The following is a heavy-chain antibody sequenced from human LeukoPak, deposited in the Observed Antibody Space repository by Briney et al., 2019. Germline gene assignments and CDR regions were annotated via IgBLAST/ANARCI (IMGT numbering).Heavy chain of an antibody. CDR1: GGSISSGSFY. D-gene: IGHD2-2*01. Sequence: SQTLSLTCTVSGGSISSGSFYWSWVRQPAGKGLELIGRIYTSGSTNYNPSLKSRVTISVNTSKNQFSLKLSSVTAADTAVYYCARVWASYCSSTSCYGGLRAFDIWGQGTMVTVSS. CDR2: IYTSGST. J-gene: IGHJ3*02. CDR3: ARVWASYCSSTSCYGGLRAFDI. V-gene: IGHV4-61*02.